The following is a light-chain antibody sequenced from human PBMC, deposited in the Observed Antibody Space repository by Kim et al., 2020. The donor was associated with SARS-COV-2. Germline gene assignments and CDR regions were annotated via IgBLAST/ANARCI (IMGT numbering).Light chain of an antibody. V-gene: IGLV10-54*01. CDR3: AAWDSSLSAWV. J-gene: IGLJ3*02. CDR2: RNK. Sequence: TAAPPWTEHTKQVDHQTAACRNQLPGPAPKLISYRNKNRHSGISERLSASRSGNTASLTITGHQPEDAADYYCAAWDSSLSAWVFGGGTKLTVL. CDR1: TKQVDHQT.